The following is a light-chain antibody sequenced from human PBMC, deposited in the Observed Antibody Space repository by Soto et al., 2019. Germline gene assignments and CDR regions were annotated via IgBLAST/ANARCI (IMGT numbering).Light chain of an antibody. Sequence: IQLTQSPSSLSASVGDRVTITCRASQGISSYLAWYQQKPGKAPKLLIYAASTLQSGVPSRFSGSGSGTDFTLTTSSLQPEDFATYYCQQLNSYPLFGQGTKVEIK. CDR1: QGISSY. J-gene: IGKJ1*01. CDR2: AAS. CDR3: QQLNSYPL. V-gene: IGKV1-9*01.